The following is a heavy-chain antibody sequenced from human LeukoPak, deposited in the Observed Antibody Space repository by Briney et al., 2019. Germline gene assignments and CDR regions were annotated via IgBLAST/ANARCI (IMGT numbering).Heavy chain of an antibody. Sequence: PSQTLSLTCAVSGGSISSGGYSWSWIRQPPGKGLEWIGYIYHSGSTYYNPSLKSRVTISVDRSKNQFSLKLSSVTAADTAVYYCARGGSGSHDYWGQGTLVTVSS. CDR1: GGSISSGGYS. V-gene: IGHV4-30-2*01. D-gene: IGHD3-3*01. J-gene: IGHJ4*02. CDR2: IYHSGST. CDR3: ARGGSGSHDY.